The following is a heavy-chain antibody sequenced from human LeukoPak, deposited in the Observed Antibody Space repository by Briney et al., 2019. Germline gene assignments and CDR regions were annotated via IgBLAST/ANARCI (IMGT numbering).Heavy chain of an antibody. D-gene: IGHD6-13*01. V-gene: IGHV1-18*01. CDR3: ARGIGSWYLGDAFDI. Sequence: ASVKASCKASGYTFTSYGISWVRQAPGQGLEWMGWISAYNGNTNYAQKLQGRVTMTTDTSTSTAYMELSSLRSEDTAVYYCARGIGSWYLGDAFDIWGQGTMVTVSS. J-gene: IGHJ3*02. CDR1: GYTFTSYG. CDR2: ISAYNGNT.